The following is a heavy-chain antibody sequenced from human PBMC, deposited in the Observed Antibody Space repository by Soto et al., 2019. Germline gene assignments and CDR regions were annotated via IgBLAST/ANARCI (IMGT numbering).Heavy chain of an antibody. CDR2: ISYDGSIK. Sequence: VQLVESGGGVVQPGRSLRLSCAASGFTFSYCGMHWVRQAPGKGLEWVTFISYDGSIKYDAASVKGRFTVSRDNSKNTLYLQMNSLRAEDTAVYYCAKDREGNDWAYGMDVWGQGTTVTVSS. CDR3: AKDREGNDWAYGMDV. CDR1: GFTFSYCG. J-gene: IGHJ6*02. V-gene: IGHV3-30*18. D-gene: IGHD1-1*01.